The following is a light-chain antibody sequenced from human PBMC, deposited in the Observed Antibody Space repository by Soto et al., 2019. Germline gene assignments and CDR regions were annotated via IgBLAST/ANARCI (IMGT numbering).Light chain of an antibody. Sequence: QSVLTQPASVSGSPGQSITISCTATSSDVGGDNYVSWYQQHPGKAPKLMIYDVSNRPSGVSNRFSGSKSGNTASLTISGLQAEDEAEYYRSSYTSTTVVFGGGTKLTVL. CDR2: DVS. CDR3: SSYTSTTVV. V-gene: IGLV2-14*01. CDR1: SSDVGGDNY. J-gene: IGLJ2*01.